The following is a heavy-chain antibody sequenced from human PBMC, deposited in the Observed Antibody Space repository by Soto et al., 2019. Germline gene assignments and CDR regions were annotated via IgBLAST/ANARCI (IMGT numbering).Heavy chain of an antibody. D-gene: IGHD2-15*01. J-gene: IGHJ6*02. V-gene: IGHV1-18*01. CDR2: ISAYNGNT. Sequence: GASVKVSCKASGYTFTSYGISWVRQAPGQGLEWMGWISAYNGNTNYAQKLQSRVTMTTDTSTSTAYMELRSLRSDDTAVYYCARDPRGCSGGSCYYYYYGMDVWGQGTTVTVSS. CDR3: ARDPRGCSGGSCYYYYYGMDV. CDR1: GYTFTSYG.